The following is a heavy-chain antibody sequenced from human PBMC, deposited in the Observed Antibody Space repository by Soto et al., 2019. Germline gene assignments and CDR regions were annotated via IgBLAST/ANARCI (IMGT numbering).Heavy chain of an antibody. CDR2: ISGDSNYI. J-gene: IGHJ3*01. CDR1: GFNLSHPW. V-gene: IGHV3-21*01. CDR3: ARVVYFDRSAYGL. Sequence: RLSCAASGFNLSHPWMTWVRQAAGKGLEWVSSISGDSNYIYYADSVQGRFTISRDNAKNSVYLQMNSLRAEDTAVYYCARVVYFDRSAYGLWGQGTMVTVSS. D-gene: IGHD3-22*01.